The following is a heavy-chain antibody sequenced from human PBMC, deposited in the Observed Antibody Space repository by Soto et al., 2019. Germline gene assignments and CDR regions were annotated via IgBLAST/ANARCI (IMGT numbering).Heavy chain of an antibody. CDR2: IYYSGST. J-gene: IGHJ5*01. CDR3: AFSWNALTVTNFDY. V-gene: IGHV4-61*01. D-gene: IGHD4-4*01. Sequence: SETLSLSCTVSGGSVSSGSYYWSWFRQPPGKGLEWIGYIYYSGSTNYNPSLKSRVTISVDTSKNQFSLKLSSVTAADTAGYYCAFSWNALTVTNFDYWGQGMQVT. CDR1: GGSVSSGSYY.